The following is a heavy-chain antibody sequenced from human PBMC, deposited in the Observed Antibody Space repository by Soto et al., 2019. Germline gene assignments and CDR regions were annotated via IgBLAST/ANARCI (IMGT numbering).Heavy chain of an antibody. CDR2: IIPIFGTA. V-gene: IGHV1-69*13. D-gene: IGHD5-12*01. Sequence: GASVKVSCKESRGGLSGDAVSWVLQTTGQGLEWMGGIIPIFGTANYAQKFQGRVTITADESTNTAYMELSSLRSEDTAVYYCARDRDIVATISPSYYYYYGMDVWGQGTTVTVSS. CDR1: RGGLSGDA. J-gene: IGHJ6*02. CDR3: ARDRDIVATISPSYYYYYGMDV.